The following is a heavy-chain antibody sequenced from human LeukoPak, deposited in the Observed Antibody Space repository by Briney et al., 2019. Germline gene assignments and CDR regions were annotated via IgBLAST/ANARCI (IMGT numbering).Heavy chain of an antibody. V-gene: IGHV3-23*01. J-gene: IGHJ4*02. CDR3: AKDRRWLSRAGFDY. CDR2: ISGSGGST. Sequence: GGSLRLSCAASGFTFSSYAMNWVRQAPGKGLEWVSGISGSGGSTYYADSVKGRFTISRDNSKNTLYLEMNSLRAEDTAIYSCAKDRRWLSRAGFDYWGQGTLVTVSS. D-gene: IGHD6-19*01. CDR1: GFTFSSYA.